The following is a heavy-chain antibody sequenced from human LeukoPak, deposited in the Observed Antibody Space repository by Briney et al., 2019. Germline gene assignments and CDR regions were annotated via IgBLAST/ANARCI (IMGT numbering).Heavy chain of an antibody. Sequence: ASVKVSCKASVYTFTSYGINWVRQATGQGLEWMGWMNPNSGNTGYAQKFQGRVTITRNTSISTAYMELSSLRSEDTAVYYCARNAGYSSGWYLNFFDYWGQGTLVTVSS. J-gene: IGHJ4*02. CDR3: ARNAGYSSGWYLNFFDY. CDR1: VYTFTSYG. D-gene: IGHD6-19*01. V-gene: IGHV1-8*03. CDR2: MNPNSGNT.